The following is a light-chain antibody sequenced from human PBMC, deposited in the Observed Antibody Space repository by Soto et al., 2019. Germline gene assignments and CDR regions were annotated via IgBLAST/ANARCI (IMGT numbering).Light chain of an antibody. CDR3: QKLNNYPLT. CDR1: QGISSY. Sequence: AIRMTQSPSSLSASTGDRVTITCRASQGISSYLAWYQQKPGKAPKLLIYAASTLQSGVPSRFSGSGSGTDFTLTISCLQSEDFATYYCQKLNNYPLTFGPGTKVDIK. CDR2: AAS. J-gene: IGKJ3*01. V-gene: IGKV1-8*01.